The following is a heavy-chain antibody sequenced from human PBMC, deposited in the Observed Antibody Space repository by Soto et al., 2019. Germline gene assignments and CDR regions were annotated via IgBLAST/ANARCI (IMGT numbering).Heavy chain of an antibody. D-gene: IGHD3-22*01. CDR2: FDPEDGET. CDR3: ATGTYNYYDSSGSRYYFDY. V-gene: IGHV1-24*01. CDR1: GYTLTELS. J-gene: IGHJ4*02. Sequence: ASVKVSCKVSGYTLTELSMHWVRQAPGKGLEWMGGFDPEDGETIYAQKFQGRVTMTEDTSTDTAYMELSSLRSEDTAVYYCATGTYNYYDSSGSRYYFDYWRQGTLVTVSS.